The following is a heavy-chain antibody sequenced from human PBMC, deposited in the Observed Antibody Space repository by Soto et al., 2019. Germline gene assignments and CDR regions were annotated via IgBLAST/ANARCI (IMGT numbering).Heavy chain of an antibody. D-gene: IGHD2-15*01. CDR2: IWYDGSNK. CDR3: AKCCSGP. J-gene: IGHJ5*02. V-gene: IGHV3-33*06. CDR1: GFTFSSYG. Sequence: GRSLRLSCAASGFTFSSYGMHWVRQAPGKGLEWVAVIWYDGSNKYYADSVKGRFTISRDNSKNTLYLQMNSLRAEDTAVHYCAKCCSGPWGQGTLVTVSS.